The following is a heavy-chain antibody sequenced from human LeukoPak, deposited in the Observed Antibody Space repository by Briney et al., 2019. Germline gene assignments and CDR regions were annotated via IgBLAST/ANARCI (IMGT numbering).Heavy chain of an antibody. CDR2: ISWNSDSI. CDR3: AKSGLNRFDY. CDR1: GFTFDDYA. J-gene: IGHJ4*02. V-gene: IGHV3-9*01. D-gene: IGHD2-15*01. Sequence: GRSLRLSCAASGFTFDDYAMHWVRQAPGKGLEWVSGISWNSDSIDYADSVKGRFTISRDNSKNTLYLQMNSLRAEDTAVYYCAKSGLNRFDYWGQGTLVTISS.